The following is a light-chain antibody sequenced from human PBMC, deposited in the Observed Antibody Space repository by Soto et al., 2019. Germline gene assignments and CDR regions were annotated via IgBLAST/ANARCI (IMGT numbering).Light chain of an antibody. Sequence: DIQMTQSPSSLSASVGDRVTIICLASQSVSTRLAWYQQKPGKAPKVLIYDASSWAGGVPSRFTGSGSGTEFTLTINSLQLDDFATYYCQQYSVYWTFGQGTKVDI. CDR2: DAS. CDR1: QSVSTR. V-gene: IGKV1-5*02. J-gene: IGKJ1*01. CDR3: QQYSVYWT.